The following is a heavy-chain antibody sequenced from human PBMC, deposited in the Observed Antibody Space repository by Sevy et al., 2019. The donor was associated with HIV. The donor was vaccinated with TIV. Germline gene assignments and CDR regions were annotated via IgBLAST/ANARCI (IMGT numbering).Heavy chain of an antibody. CDR1: GFTFSSYW. J-gene: IGHJ6*02. V-gene: IGHV3-74*01. D-gene: IGHD3-9*01. CDR3: ASESVDTWTGAVNYEYGMDV. CDR2: INVDGSGT. Sequence: GVYLRLSCAASGFTFSSYWMHWVRHAPGKGLLWVSRINVDGSGTIYADSVKGRFTISRDNAKNTLYLQMTSLRAEDTAVCYGASESVDTWTGAVNYEYGMDVWGLGTLVTVSS.